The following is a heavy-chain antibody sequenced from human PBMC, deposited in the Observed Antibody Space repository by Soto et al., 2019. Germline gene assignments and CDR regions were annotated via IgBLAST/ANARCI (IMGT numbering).Heavy chain of an antibody. J-gene: IGHJ6*03. V-gene: IGHV1-46*03. D-gene: IGHD6-13*01. Sequence: GASVKVSCKACGYTFTYRYYMHCVRQAPGQGLEWMGIINPSGGSTSYAQKFQGRVTMTRDTSTSTVYMELSSLRSEDTAVYYCATGGEYSSSSLSGDGGLNSYYYYMDVWGKGTTVTVSS. CDR1: GYTFTYRYY. CDR2: INPSGGST. CDR3: ATGGEYSSSSLSGDGGLNSYYYYMDV.